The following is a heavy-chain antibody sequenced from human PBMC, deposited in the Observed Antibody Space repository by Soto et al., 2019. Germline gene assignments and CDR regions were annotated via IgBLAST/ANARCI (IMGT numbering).Heavy chain of an antibody. D-gene: IGHD6-6*01. CDR2: ISAYNGNT. CDR1: GGTFSSYT. CDR3: ARDLGDEEQLVPIDY. Sequence: ASVKVSCKASGGTFSSYTISWVRQAPGQGLEWMGWISAYNGNTNYAQKLQGRVTMTTDTSTSTAYMELRSLRSDDTAVYYCARDLGDEEQLVPIDYWGQGTLVTVSS. J-gene: IGHJ4*02. V-gene: IGHV1-18*01.